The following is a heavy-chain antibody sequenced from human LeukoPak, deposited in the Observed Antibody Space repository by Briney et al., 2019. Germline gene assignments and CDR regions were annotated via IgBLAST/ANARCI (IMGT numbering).Heavy chain of an antibody. Sequence: GASVKVSCKASGGTFSSHVISWVRQGPGQGLEWMGRIISMTGKVDYAQNFQGRVTITRDESTSTVYMELRSLRSEDTAVYYCARAGDPWGQGTLVTVSS. CDR3: ARAGDP. CDR1: GGTFSSHV. CDR2: IISMTGKV. J-gene: IGHJ5*02. V-gene: IGHV1-69*05.